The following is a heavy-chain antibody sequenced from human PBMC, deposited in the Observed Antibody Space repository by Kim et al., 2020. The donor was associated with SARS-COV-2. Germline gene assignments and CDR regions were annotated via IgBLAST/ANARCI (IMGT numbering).Heavy chain of an antibody. V-gene: IGHV3-66*01. D-gene: IGHD1-26*01. CDR2: IYSGGST. J-gene: IGHJ3*02. Sequence: GGSLRLSCAASGFTVSSNYMSWVRQAPGKGLEWVSVIYSGGSTYYADSVKGRFTISRDNSKNTLYLQMNSLRAEDTAVYYCARGGGYSGSYYRKWLDAFDIWGQGTMVTVSS. CDR1: GFTVSSNY. CDR3: ARGGGYSGSYYRKWLDAFDI.